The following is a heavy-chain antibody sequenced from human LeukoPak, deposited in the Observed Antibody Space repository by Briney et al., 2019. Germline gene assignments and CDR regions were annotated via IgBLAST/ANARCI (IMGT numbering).Heavy chain of an antibody. CDR1: GLTFSSYW. J-gene: IGHJ4*02. CDR3: ARYLLPGANC. Sequence: GGSLRLSCAASGLTFSSYWMHWVRQAPGKGLVWVSRINSDGTSTNYADSVKGRFTISRDNAKKTLYLQMNSLTAEDTAVYYCARYLLPGANCWGQGTLVTVSS. D-gene: IGHD1-26*01. V-gene: IGHV3-74*01. CDR2: INSDGTST.